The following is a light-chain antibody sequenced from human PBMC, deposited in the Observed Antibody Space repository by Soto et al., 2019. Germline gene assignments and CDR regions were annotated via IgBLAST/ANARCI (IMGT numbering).Light chain of an antibody. V-gene: IGKV3-20*01. CDR3: RQYGSSPMYT. J-gene: IGKJ2*01. CDR1: QSVTNSY. CDR2: GAS. Sequence: EIVLTQSPGTLSLSPGERATLSCRASQSVTNSYLAWYQQKPGQAPRLLIYGASSRATGIPDRFSGSGSGTDFTLTISRLEPEDFAVYYCRQYGSSPMYTFGQGTKLEIK.